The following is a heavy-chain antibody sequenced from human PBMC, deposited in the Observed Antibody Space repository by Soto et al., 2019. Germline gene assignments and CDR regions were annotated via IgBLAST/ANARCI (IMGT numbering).Heavy chain of an antibody. CDR1: VCSVRVWNHF. Sequence: SDALSITCSWSVCSVRVWNHFWNWLRHPPGRGLECLVYMYYTGVTNYNPSLKSRVRMSVDTSKNQFSLELTSLTAADTAVYYCARGGEPLGYYGLDVWGQGTTVTVSS. J-gene: IGHJ6*02. CDR3: ARGGEPLGYYGLDV. CDR2: MYYTGVT. V-gene: IGHV4-61*01.